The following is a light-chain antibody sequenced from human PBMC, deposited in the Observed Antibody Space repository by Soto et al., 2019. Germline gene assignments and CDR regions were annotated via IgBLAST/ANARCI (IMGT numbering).Light chain of an antibody. J-gene: IGKJ1*01. Sequence: DIQMTQSPSTLSASVGDRVTINCRASQSINSWLAWYQQKPGTAPKLLIYKASSLEPGVPSRFSGRGSETEFTLTISSRQPDDFASYYCQQYSTNSAFGQGTKVEIK. CDR2: KAS. CDR3: QQYSTNSA. CDR1: QSINSW. V-gene: IGKV1-5*03.